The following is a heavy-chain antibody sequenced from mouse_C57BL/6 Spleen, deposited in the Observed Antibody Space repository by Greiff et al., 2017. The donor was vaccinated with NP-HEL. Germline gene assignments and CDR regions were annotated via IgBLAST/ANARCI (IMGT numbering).Heavy chain of an antibody. CDR1: GYTFTDYY. CDR2: INPYNGGT. J-gene: IGHJ2*01. V-gene: IGHV1-19*01. Sequence: VQLHQSGPVLVKPGASVKMSCKASGYTFTDYYMNWVKQSHGKSLEWIGVINPYNGGTSYNQKFKGKATLTVDKSSSTAYMELNSLTSEDSAVYYCARDSSGYVDYWGQGTTLTVSS. D-gene: IGHD3-2*02. CDR3: ARDSSGYVDY.